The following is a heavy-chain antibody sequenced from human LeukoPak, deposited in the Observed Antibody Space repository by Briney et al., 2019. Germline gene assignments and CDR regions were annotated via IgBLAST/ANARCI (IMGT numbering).Heavy chain of an antibody. CDR1: GGSFSGYY. V-gene: IGHV4-34*01. CDR2: IDHSGST. J-gene: IGHJ5*02. Sequence: SETLSLTCAVYGGSFSGYYWSWIRQPPGKGLEWIGEIDHSGSTNYNPSLKSRVTISVDTSKNQFSLKLSSVTAADTAVYYCARDDNRTNWFDPWGQGTLVTVSS. CDR3: ARDDNRTNWFDP. D-gene: IGHD1-1*01.